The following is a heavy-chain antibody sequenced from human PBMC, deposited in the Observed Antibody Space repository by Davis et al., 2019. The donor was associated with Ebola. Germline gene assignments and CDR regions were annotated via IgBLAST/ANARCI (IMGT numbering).Heavy chain of an antibody. V-gene: IGHV3-30*18. CDR3: AKGLPNYDFWSGYYMRYYYYGMDV. CDR2: ISYDGSNK. D-gene: IGHD3-3*01. CDR1: GFTFSSYG. Sequence: PGGSLRLSCAASGFTFSSYGMHWVRQAPGKGLEWVAVISYDGSNKYYADSVKGRFTISRDNSKNTLYLQMNSLRAEDTAVYYCAKGLPNYDFWSGYYMRYYYYGMDVWGQGTTVTVSS. J-gene: IGHJ6*02.